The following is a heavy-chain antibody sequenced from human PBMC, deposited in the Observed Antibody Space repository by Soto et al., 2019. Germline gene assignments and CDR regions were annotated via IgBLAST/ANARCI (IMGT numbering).Heavy chain of an antibody. J-gene: IGHJ6*02. Sequence: GGSLRLSCAASGFTFSDYYMSWIRQAPGKGLEWVSYISSSGSTIYYADSVKGRFTISRDNAKNSLYLQMNSLRAEDTAVYYCASGEYSSSSPNYYYYYGMDVWGQGTTVTVSS. V-gene: IGHV3-11*01. CDR3: ASGEYSSSSPNYYYYYGMDV. CDR1: GFTFSDYY. CDR2: ISSSGSTI. D-gene: IGHD6-6*01.